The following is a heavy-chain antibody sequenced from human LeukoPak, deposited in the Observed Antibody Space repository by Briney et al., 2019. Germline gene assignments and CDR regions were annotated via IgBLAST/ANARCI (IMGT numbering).Heavy chain of an antibody. D-gene: IGHD1-20*01. CDR2: INQDGSEK. V-gene: IGHV3-7*03. J-gene: IGHJ6*02. CDR3: ATRDITSYYYGMDV. CDR1: GFTFSKYW. Sequence: GGSLRLSCAASGFTFSKYWMSWVRQAPGKGLEWVANINQDGSEKYYVDSVKGRFTISRDNAKNSLYLQMNSLRAEDTAVYYCATRDITSYYYGMDVWGQGTTVTVSS.